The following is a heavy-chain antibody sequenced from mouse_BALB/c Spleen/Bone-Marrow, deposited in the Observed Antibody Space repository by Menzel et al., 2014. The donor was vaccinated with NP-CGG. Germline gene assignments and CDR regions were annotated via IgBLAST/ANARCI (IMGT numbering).Heavy chain of an antibody. CDR3: TNLCTY. CDR1: GYTFTSYW. Sequence: VQLQQSGAELVKPGASVKMSCKASGYTFTSYWMHWVKQRPGKGLEWIGAIDHSDNYTHYNQEFKGKATLTVDTSSITTYIHLSILTSDYSAFYYFTNLCTYWPQETLVTVSS. V-gene: IGHV1S127*01. D-gene: IGHD6-5*01. J-gene: IGHJ3*01. CDR2: IDHSDNYT.